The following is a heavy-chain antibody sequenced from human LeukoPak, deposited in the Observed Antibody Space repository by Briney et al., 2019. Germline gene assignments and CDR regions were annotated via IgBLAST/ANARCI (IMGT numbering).Heavy chain of an antibody. CDR3: ATYRQVLLPFES. V-gene: IGHV3-23*01. Sequence: GGSLRLSCAASGFTFSSYAMSWVRQAPGKGLEWVSAISGSGGSTYYADSVKGRFAISRDNSKSTLSLQMNSLRAEDTAIYYCATYRQVLLPFESWGQGTLVTVSS. J-gene: IGHJ4*02. D-gene: IGHD2-8*02. CDR2: ISGSGGST. CDR1: GFTFSSYA.